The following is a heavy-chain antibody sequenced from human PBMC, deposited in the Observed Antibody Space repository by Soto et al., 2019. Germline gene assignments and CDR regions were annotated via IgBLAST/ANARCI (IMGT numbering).Heavy chain of an antibody. CDR2: VYYTGST. J-gene: IGHJ4*02. CDR3: GRSVEVACAHFDY. Sequence: AETLSLTCSVSGGSISGSDLSWVRQSPGKGLEWLGYVYYTGSTNYSPSLRSRVSISVDTAKNEFSLRLSCLTAGDTAVYFCGRSVEVACAHFDYWGQGTQVTVSS. D-gene: IGHD3-3*01. CDR1: GGSISGSD. V-gene: IGHV4-59*01.